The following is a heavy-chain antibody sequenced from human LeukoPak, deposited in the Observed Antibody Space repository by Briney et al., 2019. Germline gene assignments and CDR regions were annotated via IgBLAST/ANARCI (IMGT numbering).Heavy chain of an antibody. V-gene: IGHV3-48*02. CDR1: GFTFSSYS. CDR2: ISSSSSTI. J-gene: IGHJ4*02. D-gene: IGHD3-22*01. CDR3: ARDAYYYGSSGYSDGFFDY. Sequence: GGSLRLSCAASGFTFSSYSMNWVRQAPGKGLEWVSYISSSSSTIYYADSVKGRFTISRDNAKNSLYLQMNSLRDEDTAVYYCARDAYYYGSSGYSDGFFDYWGQGTLVTVSS.